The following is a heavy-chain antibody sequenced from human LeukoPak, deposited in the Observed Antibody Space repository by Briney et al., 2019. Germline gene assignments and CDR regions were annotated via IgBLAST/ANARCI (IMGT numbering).Heavy chain of an antibody. J-gene: IGHJ6*02. CDR2: ISWNSGSI. CDR1: GFTFDDYA. V-gene: IGHV3-9*01. Sequence: GRSLRLSCAASGFTFDDYAMHWVRQAPGKGLEWVSGISWNSGSIGYADSVKGRFTISRDNAKNSLYLQMNSLRAEDTAVYYCARGPYRNYYGMDVWGQGTTVTVSS. CDR3: ARGPYRNYYGMDV. D-gene: IGHD2-2*02.